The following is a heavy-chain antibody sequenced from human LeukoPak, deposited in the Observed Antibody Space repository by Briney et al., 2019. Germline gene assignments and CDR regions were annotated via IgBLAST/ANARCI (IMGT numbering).Heavy chain of an antibody. CDR1: GFTFSNYR. D-gene: IGHD2-21*02. CDR3: VRDRITVTAAEWFDP. V-gene: IGHV3-74*01. Sequence: GGSLRLTCAASGFTFSNYRMHWVRQAPGKGLVWVSRISSGGSSTSYADSVKGRFTISRDNAKNTLYLQMNSLRAEDTAVYYCVRDRITVTAAEWFDPWGQGTLVTVSS. J-gene: IGHJ5*02. CDR2: ISSGGSST.